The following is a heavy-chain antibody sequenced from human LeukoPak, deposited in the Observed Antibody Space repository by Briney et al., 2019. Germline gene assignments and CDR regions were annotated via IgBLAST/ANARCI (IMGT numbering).Heavy chain of an antibody. J-gene: IGHJ4*02. CDR1: GYTFTSYD. Sequence: ASVKVSCKASGYTFTSYDINWVRQATGQGLEWMGWMNPNSGNTGYAQKFQGRVTMTRNTSISTAYMELSSLRSEDTAVYYCAIPLSSAAPLGWKNWGQGTLVTVSS. CDR3: AIPLSSAAPLGWKN. V-gene: IGHV1-8*01. CDR2: MNPNSGNT. D-gene: IGHD6-13*01.